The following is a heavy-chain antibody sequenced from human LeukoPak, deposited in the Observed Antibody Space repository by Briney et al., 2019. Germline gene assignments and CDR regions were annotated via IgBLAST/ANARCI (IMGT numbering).Heavy chain of an antibody. CDR3: ASCKDGYNYFGY. CDR2: ISGNDGST. Sequence: GGSLRLSCAASGFTFSSYAMTWVRQAPGKGLEWVSGISGNDGSTYYADSVKGRFTISRDNSKNTLYLQMNSLRAEDTAVYYCASCKDGYNYFGYWGQGTLVTVSS. D-gene: IGHD5-24*01. V-gene: IGHV3-23*01. J-gene: IGHJ4*02. CDR1: GFTFSSYA.